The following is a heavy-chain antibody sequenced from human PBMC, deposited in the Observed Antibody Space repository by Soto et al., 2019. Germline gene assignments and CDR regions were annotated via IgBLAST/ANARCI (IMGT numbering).Heavy chain of an antibody. V-gene: IGHV5-51*01. J-gene: IGHJ4*02. D-gene: IGHD3-9*01. CDR2: IYPGNSDT. CDR3: ARHVYYDVLKKNY. Sequence: PGESLKISCKGSGYNFAIYWIGWVRQMPGKGLEWMGVIYPGNSDTRYSPSFQGQVTISADTSISTAYLEWSSLKASDTAIYYCARHVYYDVLKKNYWGQGTLVTVSS. CDR1: GYNFAIYW.